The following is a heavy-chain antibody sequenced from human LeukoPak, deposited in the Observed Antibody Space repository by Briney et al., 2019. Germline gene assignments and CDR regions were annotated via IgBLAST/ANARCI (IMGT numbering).Heavy chain of an antibody. V-gene: IGHV4-59*01. Sequence: SETLSLTCTVSGASMDSYYWSWIRQPPGKGLEWIGYVYSSGSTNYNPSVKSRVTISVDTSKNQFSLKVSSVTAAGTAVYYCGRGFGSGYDFPTYFYGMDLWGQGTTVTVSS. CDR2: VYSSGST. D-gene: IGHD5-12*01. CDR1: GASMDSYY. CDR3: GRGFGSGYDFPTYFYGMDL. J-gene: IGHJ6*02.